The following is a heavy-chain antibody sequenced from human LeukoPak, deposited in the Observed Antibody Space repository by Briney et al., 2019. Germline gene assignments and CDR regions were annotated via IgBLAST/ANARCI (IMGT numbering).Heavy chain of an antibody. CDR1: GGSISSSSYY. D-gene: IGHD6-6*01. V-gene: IGHV4-39*02. CDR2: IYYSGTT. CDR3: AREGPIAAREGYYYYMDV. Sequence: TSETLSLTCTVSGGSISSSSYYWGWIRQPPEKGLEWIGSIYYSGTTFYNPSLKSRVTISVDTSKNQFSLKLNSVAPEDTAVYYCAREGPIAAREGYYYYMDVWGKGTTVTVSS. J-gene: IGHJ6*03.